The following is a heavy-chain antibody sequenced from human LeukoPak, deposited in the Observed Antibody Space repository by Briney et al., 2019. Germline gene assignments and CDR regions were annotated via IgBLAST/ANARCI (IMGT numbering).Heavy chain of an antibody. CDR3: ARGDFSSGTYYFDY. CDR1: GYTFTGYY. J-gene: IGHJ4*02. Sequence: ASVKVSCKASGYTFTGYYMHLVRQAPGQGLEWMGRINPNSGGTNYAQKFQGRVTMTRDTSISTAYMELSRLRSDDTAVYYCARGDFSSGTYYFDYWGQGTLVTVSS. CDR2: INPNSGGT. D-gene: IGHD6-25*01. V-gene: IGHV1-2*06.